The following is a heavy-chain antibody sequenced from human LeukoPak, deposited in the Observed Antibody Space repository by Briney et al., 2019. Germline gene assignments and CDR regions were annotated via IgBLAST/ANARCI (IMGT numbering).Heavy chain of an antibody. Sequence: SETLSLTCAVYGGSFSGYYWRWIRQPPGKGLEWIGEINHSGSTNYNPSLKSRVTISVDTSKNQFSLKLTSVTAADTAVYYRASTSSDYSNYRGWFDPWGQGTLVTVSS. CDR1: GGSFSGYY. V-gene: IGHV4-34*01. CDR3: ASTSSDYSNYRGWFDP. J-gene: IGHJ5*02. D-gene: IGHD4-11*01. CDR2: INHSGST.